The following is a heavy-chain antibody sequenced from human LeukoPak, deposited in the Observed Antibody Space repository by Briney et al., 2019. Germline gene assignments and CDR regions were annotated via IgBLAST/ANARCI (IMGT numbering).Heavy chain of an antibody. Sequence: SETLSLTCTVSGGSISTDYWSWIRHSPGKGLEWIGYIYSSGSTNYNLSLKSRVTMSVDTSKNQFSLKLNSVTAADTAVYYCARLAGSSSSDYWGQGTLVTVAS. J-gene: IGHJ4*02. CDR3: ARLAGSSSSDY. V-gene: IGHV4-4*09. CDR2: IYSSGST. CDR1: GGSISTDY. D-gene: IGHD6-6*01.